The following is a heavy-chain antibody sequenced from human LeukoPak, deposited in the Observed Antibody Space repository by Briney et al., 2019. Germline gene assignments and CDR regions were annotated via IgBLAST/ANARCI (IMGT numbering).Heavy chain of an antibody. CDR3: ARVGIVAGWDGYNSYYFDY. CDR2: IYYSGST. J-gene: IGHJ4*02. Sequence: SETLSLTCTVSGGSISSYYWSWIRQPPGKGLEWIGYIYYSGSTNYNPSLKSRVTISVDTSKNQFSLKLSSVTAADTAVYYCARVGIVAGWDGYNSYYFDYWGQGTLVTVSS. CDR1: GGSISSYY. D-gene: IGHD5-24*01. V-gene: IGHV4-59*01.